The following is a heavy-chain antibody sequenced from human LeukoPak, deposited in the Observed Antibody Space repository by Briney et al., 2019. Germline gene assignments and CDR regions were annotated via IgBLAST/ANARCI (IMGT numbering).Heavy chain of an antibody. CDR3: ARDFYCLDY. J-gene: IGHJ4*02. CDR1: GFTFSSYA. D-gene: IGHD2-15*01. V-gene: IGHV3-30*04. CDR2: ISYDGSNK. Sequence: GGSLRLPCAASGFTFSSYAMHWVRQAPGKGLEWVAVISYDGSNKYYADSVKGRFTISRDNSKNTLYLQMNSLRAEDTAVYYCARDFYCLDYWGQGTLVTVSS.